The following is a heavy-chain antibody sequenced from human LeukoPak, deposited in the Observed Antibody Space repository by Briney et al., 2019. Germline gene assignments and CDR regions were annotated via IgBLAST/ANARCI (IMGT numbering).Heavy chain of an antibody. CDR1: GDSTSNFY. Sequence: SETLSLTCTVSGDSTSNFYWSWIRQSPGKGLEWIGNIHYSGSSVYNPSLKSRGTISIDTSRRQFFLKLNSATAADTAVYFCALAPTSNWFDFWGPGTLVTVSS. J-gene: IGHJ5*01. CDR3: ALAPTSNWFDF. V-gene: IGHV4-59*03. D-gene: IGHD2/OR15-2a*01. CDR2: IHYSGSS.